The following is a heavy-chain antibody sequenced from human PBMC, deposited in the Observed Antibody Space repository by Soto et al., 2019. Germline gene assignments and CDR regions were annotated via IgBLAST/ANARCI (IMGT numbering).Heavy chain of an antibody. J-gene: IGHJ6*02. CDR3: ARQPPGYDILTGYSPYYYGMDV. CDR1: GAYIRGYY. CDR2: VYYSGST. D-gene: IGHD3-9*01. Sequence: SETLSLTCTVSGAYIRGYYWTWIRQPPGRRLEWIGYVYYSGSTKYNPSLQSRVTMSVDTSKNQFSLKLSSVTAADTAVYYCARQPPGYDILTGYSPYYYGMDVWGQGTTVTVSS. V-gene: IGHV4-59*08.